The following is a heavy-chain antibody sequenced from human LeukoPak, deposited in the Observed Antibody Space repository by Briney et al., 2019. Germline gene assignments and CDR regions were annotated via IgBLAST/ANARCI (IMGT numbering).Heavy chain of an antibody. V-gene: IGHV3-7*03. CDR2: IKQDGSEK. J-gene: IGHJ5*02. D-gene: IGHD6-6*01. CDR1: GFTFSRSW. CDR3: ARDGPYSTSSTHPP. Sequence: GGSLRLSCAASGFTFSRSWMSWVRQAPGKGLEWVANIKQDGSEKYYVGSVKGRFTISRDNAKNSLYLQMGSLRAEDTAVYYCARDGPYSTSSTHPPWGQGTLVTVSS.